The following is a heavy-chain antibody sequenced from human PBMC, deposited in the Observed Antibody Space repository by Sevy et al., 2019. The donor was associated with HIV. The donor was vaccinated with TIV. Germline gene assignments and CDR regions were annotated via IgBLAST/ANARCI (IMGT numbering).Heavy chain of an antibody. CDR3: AKAPPGHCSSGSCPRAYYYYGMDV. CDR1: GLTLSSYA. D-gene: IGHD2-15*01. Sequence: GGSLRLSCADSGLTLSSYAMNWVRQAPGKGLEWVSAIGGRGGSTYYADSVEGRFTISRDNSKTTLYLQMNSLRAEDTAVYYCAKAPPGHCSSGSCPRAYYYYGMDVWGQGTTVTVSS. V-gene: IGHV3-23*01. CDR2: IGGRGGST. J-gene: IGHJ6*02.